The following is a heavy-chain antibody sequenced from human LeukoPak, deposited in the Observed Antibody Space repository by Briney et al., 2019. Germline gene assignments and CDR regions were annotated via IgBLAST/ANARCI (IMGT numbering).Heavy chain of an antibody. V-gene: IGHV5-51*01. Sequence: GESLKISCKGSEYRFTSYWIGWVRQMPGKGLEWMGIIFPGDSDTRYSPSFQGQVTISADKSINTTYLHWSSLKASDTAMYFCARPNSYTSSWYGGYFDSWGQGTLVTVSS. D-gene: IGHD6-13*01. CDR1: EYRFTSYW. J-gene: IGHJ4*02. CDR2: IFPGDSDT. CDR3: ARPNSYTSSWYGGYFDS.